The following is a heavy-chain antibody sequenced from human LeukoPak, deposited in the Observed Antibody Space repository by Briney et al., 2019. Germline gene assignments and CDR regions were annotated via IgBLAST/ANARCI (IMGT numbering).Heavy chain of an antibody. CDR2: INHSGST. D-gene: IGHD2-2*01. Sequence: SETLSLICAVYGGSFSGYYWSWIRQPPGKGLEWIGEINHSGSTNYNPSLKSRVTISVDTSKNQFSLKLSSVTAADTAVYYCARVRPVVVVPAATDNYYYYGMDVWGQGTTVTVSS. J-gene: IGHJ6*02. CDR1: GGSFSGYY. CDR3: ARVRPVVVVPAATDNYYYYGMDV. V-gene: IGHV4-34*01.